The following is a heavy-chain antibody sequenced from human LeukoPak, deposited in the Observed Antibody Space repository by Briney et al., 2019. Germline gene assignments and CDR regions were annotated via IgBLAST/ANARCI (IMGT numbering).Heavy chain of an antibody. J-gene: IGHJ6*02. CDR3: AKGSVYYDILTGYFNDYYYYGMDV. CDR1: GFTFSSYA. Sequence: GGSLRLSCAASGFTFSSYAMSWVRQAPGKGLEWVSAISGSGGSTYYADSVKGRFTISRDNSKNTLYLQMNSLRAEDTAVYHCAKGSVYYDILTGYFNDYYYYGMDVWGQGTTVTVSS. V-gene: IGHV3-23*01. CDR2: ISGSGGST. D-gene: IGHD3-9*01.